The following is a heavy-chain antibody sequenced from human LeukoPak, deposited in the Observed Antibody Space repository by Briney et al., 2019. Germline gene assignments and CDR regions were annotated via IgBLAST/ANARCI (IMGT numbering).Heavy chain of an antibody. Sequence: PSETLSLTCTVSGGSISSYYWSWIRQPPGKGLEWIGYIYYSGSTNYNSSLKSRVTISVDTSKNQFSLKLSSVTAADTAVYYCARGYCSSTSCYPDYWGQGTLVTVSS. CDR1: GGSISSYY. CDR3: ARGYCSSTSCYPDY. V-gene: IGHV4-59*01. D-gene: IGHD2-2*01. CDR2: IYYSGST. J-gene: IGHJ4*02.